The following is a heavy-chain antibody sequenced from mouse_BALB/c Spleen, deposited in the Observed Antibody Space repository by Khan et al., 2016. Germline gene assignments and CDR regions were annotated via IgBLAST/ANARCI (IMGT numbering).Heavy chain of an antibody. Sequence: QIQLVESGPDLKKPGETVKISCTVSGYAFTNYGMNWVKQAPGKGLEWMGGIGTYSGETTYADDFKGRFAFSLETSASTAYLQIISLNNDDMATYLCERRRQLDLYNAMDYWGQGTSVTVSS. CDR2: IGTYSGET. CDR3: ERRRQLDLYNAMDY. CDR1: GYAFTNYG. V-gene: IGHV9-1*02. J-gene: IGHJ4*01. D-gene: IGHD6-1*01.